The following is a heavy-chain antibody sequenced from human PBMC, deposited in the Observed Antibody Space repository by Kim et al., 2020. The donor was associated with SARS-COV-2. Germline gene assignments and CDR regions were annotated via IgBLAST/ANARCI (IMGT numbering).Heavy chain of an antibody. CDR3: ARAPSYYGDYVSFDP. CDR1: GGSISSYY. V-gene: IGHV4-59*01. J-gene: IGHJ5*02. CDR2: IYYSGST. D-gene: IGHD4-17*01. Sequence: SETLSLTCTVSGGSISSYYWSWIRQPPGKGLEWIGYIYYSGSTNYNPSLKSRVTISVDTSKNQFSLKLSSVTAVDTAVYYCARAPSYYGDYVSFDPWGQGTLVTVSS.